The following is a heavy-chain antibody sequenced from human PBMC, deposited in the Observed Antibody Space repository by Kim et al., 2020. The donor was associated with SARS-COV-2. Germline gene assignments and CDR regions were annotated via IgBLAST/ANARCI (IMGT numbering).Heavy chain of an antibody. Sequence: SETLSLTCSVSGGSISRGGYYWSWIRQHPGKGLEWIGHIYYSGTTYYNPSLNSRLTISVDTSKNQFSLKLSSVTAADTAMYYCARSRGYDYVIDYWGQGTLVTVSS. J-gene: IGHJ4*02. CDR3: ARSRGYDYVIDY. D-gene: IGHD5-12*01. CDR2: IYYSGTT. CDR1: GGSISRGGYY. V-gene: IGHV4-31*03.